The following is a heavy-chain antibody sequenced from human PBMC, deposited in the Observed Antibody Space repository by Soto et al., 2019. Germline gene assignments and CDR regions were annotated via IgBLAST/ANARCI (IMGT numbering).Heavy chain of an antibody. J-gene: IGHJ4*02. D-gene: IGHD3-22*01. CDR3: ARPKDYDDCLDL. CDR2: ISAYNGNT. V-gene: IGHV1-18*01. CDR1: GYTFTSYG. Sequence: ASVKVSCKASGYTFTSYGISWVRQAPGQGLEWMGWISAYNGNTNYAQKLQGRVTMTTDTSTNTAYMELSSLISEDTAVYYCARPKDYDDCLDLWGQGTLVTVS.